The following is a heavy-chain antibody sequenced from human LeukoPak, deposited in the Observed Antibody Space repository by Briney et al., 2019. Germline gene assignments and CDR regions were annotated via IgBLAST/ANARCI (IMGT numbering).Heavy chain of an antibody. CDR3: ARDRDSSGLYGGADL. CDR2: ISSTNGHT. D-gene: IGHD6-19*01. J-gene: IGHJ5*02. CDR1: GFTFGNAC. V-gene: IGHV3-21*03. Sequence: GGSLRLSCAASGFTFGNACMNWVRQAPGKGLEWVSYISSTNGHTYYADSVNGRFTISRDTAKNSLYLQMNSLRVEDTAIYFCARDRDSSGLYGGADLWGQGVLVTVSA.